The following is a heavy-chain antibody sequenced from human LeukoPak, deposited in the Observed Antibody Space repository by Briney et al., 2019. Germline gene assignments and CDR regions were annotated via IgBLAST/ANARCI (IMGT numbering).Heavy chain of an antibody. J-gene: IGHJ4*02. Sequence: AGSLRLSCAASGFTFSRYWMSWVRQAPGKGLEWVANIKLDGSEKYYVDSVKGRFTISRDNAKNSLYLQMNSLRAEDTAVYYCARAIVATTPYYFDYWGQGSLVTVSS. CDR2: IKLDGSEK. CDR1: GFTFSRYW. V-gene: IGHV3-7*01. D-gene: IGHD5-12*01. CDR3: ARAIVATTPYYFDY.